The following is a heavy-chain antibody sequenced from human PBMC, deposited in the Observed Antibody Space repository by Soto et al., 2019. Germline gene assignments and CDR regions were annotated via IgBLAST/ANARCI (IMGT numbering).Heavy chain of an antibody. V-gene: IGHV1-69*02. J-gene: IGHJ3*02. CDR3: ARDVRITFVGVTLRGDAFDI. CDR2: IIPILGIA. Sequence: QVQLVQSGAEVKKPGSSVKVSCKASGGTFSSYTISWVRQAPGQGLEWMGRIIPILGIANYAQKFQGKVTSTADKYTGRGYLELSSLRSEDTAVYYCARDVRITFVGVTLRGDAFDIWGQGTMVTVSS. D-gene: IGHD3-16*01. CDR1: GGTFSSYT.